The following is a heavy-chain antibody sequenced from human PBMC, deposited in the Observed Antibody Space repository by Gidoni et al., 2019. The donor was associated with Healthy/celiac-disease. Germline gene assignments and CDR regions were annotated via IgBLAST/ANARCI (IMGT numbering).Heavy chain of an antibody. CDR3: AKDKVVPAAIFDY. V-gene: IGHV3-23*01. CDR1: GFTFSSYA. CDR2: ISGSGGST. D-gene: IGHD2-2*01. J-gene: IGHJ4*02. Sequence: EVQLLESGGGLVQPGGSLRLSCAASGFTFSSYAMSWVRQAPGKGLGLVSAISGSGGSTYYADSVKGRFTISRDNSKNTLYLQMNSLRAEDTAVYYCAKDKVVPAAIFDYWGQGTLVTVSS.